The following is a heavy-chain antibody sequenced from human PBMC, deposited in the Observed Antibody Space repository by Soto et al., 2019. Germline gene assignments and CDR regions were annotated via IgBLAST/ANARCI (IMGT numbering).Heavy chain of an antibody. Sequence: GESLKVSCAASGFTFRTYAMSWVRQAPGKGLEWVSVISDSGGDTKYADSVKGRFAMSRDNSRNTLYLQMDSLRADDTAVYYCAKGLRGGYPGSRIFDYWGQGTLVTVSS. D-gene: IGHD3-10*01. J-gene: IGHJ4*02. CDR2: ISDSGGDT. CDR3: AKGLRGGYPGSRIFDY. V-gene: IGHV3-23*01. CDR1: GFTFRTYA.